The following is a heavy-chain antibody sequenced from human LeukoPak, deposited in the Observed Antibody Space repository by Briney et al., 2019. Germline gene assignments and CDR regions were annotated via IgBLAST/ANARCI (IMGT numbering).Heavy chain of an antibody. CDR2: IKEDGSVK. CDR3: ARIGYRSSSLDY. CDR1: GFTFRNYW. J-gene: IGHJ4*02. V-gene: IGHV3-7*01. D-gene: IGHD6-6*01. Sequence: GGSLRLSCAASGFTFRNYWMTWVRQAPGKGLEWVANIKEDGSVKYFVGSVKGRFTVSRDNAKNSVYLQMSSLRVEDTAVYFCARIGYRSSSLDYWGQGTLVTVSP.